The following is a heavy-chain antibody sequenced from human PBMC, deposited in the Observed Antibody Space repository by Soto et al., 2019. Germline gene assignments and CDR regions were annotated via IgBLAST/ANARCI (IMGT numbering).Heavy chain of an antibody. V-gene: IGHV4-4*02. CDR2: IYHSWST. D-gene: IGHD3-10*01. Sequence: QVHLQEFGPGLVKLSGTLSLTCAVSSGSISSSNWWSWVRQPPGKGLEWLGEIYHSWSTNSNPSLKSRITISLDKSKNQCSLKLSSVTAADTAVHYCARRMVRGVMTLYYWGQITLVTASS. CDR1: SGSISSSNW. J-gene: IGHJ4*02. CDR3: ARRMVRGVMTLYY.